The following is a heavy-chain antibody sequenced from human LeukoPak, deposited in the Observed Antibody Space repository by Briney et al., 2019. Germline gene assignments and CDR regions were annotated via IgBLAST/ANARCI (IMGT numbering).Heavy chain of an antibody. V-gene: IGHV4/OR15-8*01. CDR1: GASISATNW. CDR2: VSHSETT. Sequence: PSETLSLTCDVSGASISATNWWTWVRLPPGKGLEWIGEVSHSETTNYSPSLKGRVRLSVDRATNQFSLKLTSVTAADTAVYYCARESGRGTFNVWGQGTMVTVSS. CDR3: ARESGRGTFNV. D-gene: IGHD3-10*01. J-gene: IGHJ3*01.